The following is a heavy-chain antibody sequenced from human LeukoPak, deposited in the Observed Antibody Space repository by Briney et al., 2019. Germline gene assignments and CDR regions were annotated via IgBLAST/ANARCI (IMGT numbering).Heavy chain of an antibody. J-gene: IGHJ4*02. Sequence: SETLSLTCTVSGGSISSSSYYWGWIRQPPGKGLEWSGSIYYSGSTYYNPSLSGRVAISLDKSRNHFTLMVTAVTAADTAFYYCARKGPEHLPTYFDHWGRGILVTVSS. CDR3: ARKGPEHLPTYFDH. CDR2: IYYSGST. CDR1: GGSISSSSYY. D-gene: IGHD2-21*01. V-gene: IGHV4-39*02.